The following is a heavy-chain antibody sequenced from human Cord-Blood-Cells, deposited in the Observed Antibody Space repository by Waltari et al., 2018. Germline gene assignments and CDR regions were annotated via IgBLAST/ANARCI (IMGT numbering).Heavy chain of an antibody. CDR2: INPNSGGT. CDR1: GYTFTGYY. CDR3: AIGGYSGYDFDS. J-gene: IGHJ4*02. Sequence: QVQLVQSGAEVKKPEASVKVSCKASGYTFTGYYMHWVRQAPGQGLGWIGWINPNSGGTNYEEKFQGRGTITRETCISTAYMELSRLRSDDKAVYYCAIGGYSGYDFDSWGQGTLVTVSS. V-gene: IGHV1-2*02. D-gene: IGHD5-12*01.